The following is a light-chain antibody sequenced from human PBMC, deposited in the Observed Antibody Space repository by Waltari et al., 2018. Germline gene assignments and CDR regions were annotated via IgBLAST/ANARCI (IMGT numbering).Light chain of an antibody. Sequence: EIVLTQSPGTLSLSPGERATLSCRASQSVRSNYLAWYQQKPGQAPRLLIYGASSRATGIPDRFSGSGSGTDFTLTISRLEPDDFAVYYCQHYDSSLITFGQGTRLEIK. V-gene: IGKV3-20*01. CDR1: QSVRSNY. CDR2: GAS. J-gene: IGKJ5*01. CDR3: QHYDSSLIT.